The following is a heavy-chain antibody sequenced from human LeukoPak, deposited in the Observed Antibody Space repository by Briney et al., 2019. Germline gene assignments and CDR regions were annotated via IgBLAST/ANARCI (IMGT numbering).Heavy chain of an antibody. J-gene: IGHJ2*01. Sequence: SETLSLTCTVSGGSISSYYWSWIRQPPGKGLEWIGFIYYSGSPTYNPSLKSRVTISVDTSKNQFSLKLSSVTAADTAVYYCARAIVVVPAARTTVTTDPWYFDLWGRGTLVTVSS. D-gene: IGHD2-2*01. CDR1: GGSISSYY. CDR3: ARAIVVVPAARTTVTTDPWYFDL. V-gene: IGHV4-59*01. CDR2: IYYSGSP.